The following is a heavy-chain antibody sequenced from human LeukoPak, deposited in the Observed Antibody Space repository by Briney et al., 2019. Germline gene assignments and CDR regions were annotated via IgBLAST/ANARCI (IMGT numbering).Heavy chain of an antibody. CDR1: GFTFSSYA. D-gene: IGHD5-18*01. J-gene: IGHJ4*02. CDR2: ISGSGGST. Sequence: GRSLRLSCAASGFTFSSYAMSWVRHAPGKGLEWVSAISGSGGSTYYADSVKGRFTISRDNSKNTLYLQMNSLSAEDTAVYYCAKDPGYSYGYPFDYWGQGTLVTVSS. CDR3: AKDPGYSYGYPFDY. V-gene: IGHV3-23*01.